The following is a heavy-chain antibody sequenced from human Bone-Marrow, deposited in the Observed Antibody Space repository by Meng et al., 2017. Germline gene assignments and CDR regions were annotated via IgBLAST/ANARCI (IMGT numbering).Heavy chain of an antibody. V-gene: IGHV3-30*01. CDR3: ARDHTVAGWAYFDY. J-gene: IGHJ4*02. D-gene: IGHD6-19*01. CDR2: ISYDGSNK. Sequence: GESLKISCAASGFTFSSYAMHWVRQAPGKGLEWVAVISYDGSNKYYADSVKGRFTISRDNSKNTLYLQMYSLRAEDTAVYYCARDHTVAGWAYFDYWGQGTLVTVSS. CDR1: GFTFSSYA.